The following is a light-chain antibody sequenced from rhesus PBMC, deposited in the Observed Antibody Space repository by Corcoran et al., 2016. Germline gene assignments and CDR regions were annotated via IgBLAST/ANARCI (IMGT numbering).Light chain of an antibody. CDR2: RAS. Sequence: DIQMTQSPSSLSASVGDKVTITCRASQGISSWLAWYQPKAGKAPKLLIYRASNLETGVPSRFSGSGSGTDFNLTISSLQPEDIATYYCQQHDNSPFTFGPGTKLDIK. V-gene: IGKV1-69*01. J-gene: IGKJ3*01. CDR1: QGISSW. CDR3: QQHDNSPFT.